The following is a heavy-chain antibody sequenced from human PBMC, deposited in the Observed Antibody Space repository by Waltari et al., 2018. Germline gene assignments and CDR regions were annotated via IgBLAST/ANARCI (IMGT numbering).Heavy chain of an antibody. CDR2: NIADKGNT. D-gene: IGHD3-22*01. CDR3: ARVVPPTGYYDPDY. CDR1: GYTFTSYG. V-gene: IGHV1-18*01. Sequence: QVQLVQSGAEVKKPGASVKVSCKASGYTFTSYGISWVRQAPGQGLEWMGWNIADKGNTNHAQKLQGRVTITTDTSTSTAYMELRSLRSDDTAVYYCARVVPPTGYYDPDYWGQGTLVTVSS. J-gene: IGHJ4*02.